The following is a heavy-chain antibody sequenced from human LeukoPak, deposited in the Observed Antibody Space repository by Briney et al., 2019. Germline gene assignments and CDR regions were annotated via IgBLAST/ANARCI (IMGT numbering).Heavy chain of an antibody. CDR2: ISYDGSNK. J-gene: IGHJ4*02. V-gene: IGHV3-30*18. CDR3: AKDRASGSYQSYYFDY. D-gene: IGHD1-26*01. CDR1: GFTFSSYG. Sequence: GGSLRLSCAASGFTFSSYGMHWVRQAPGKGLEWVAVISYDGSNKYYADSVKGRFTISRDNSKNTLYLQMNSLRAEDTAVYYCAKDRASGSYQSYYFDYWGQGTLVTVSS.